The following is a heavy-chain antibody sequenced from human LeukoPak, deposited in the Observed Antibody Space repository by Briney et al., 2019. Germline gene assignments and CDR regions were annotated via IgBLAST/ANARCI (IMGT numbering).Heavy chain of an antibody. Sequence: GGSLRLSCAASGFTFSSYGMHWVRQAPGKGLEWVAFIRYDGSNKYYADSVKGRFTISRDKSKNTLYLQMNSLRAEDTAVYYCAKEEYSYGSYYFDYWGQGTLVTVSS. J-gene: IGHJ4*02. D-gene: IGHD5-18*01. CDR3: AKEEYSYGSYYFDY. CDR1: GFTFSSYG. CDR2: IRYDGSNK. V-gene: IGHV3-30*02.